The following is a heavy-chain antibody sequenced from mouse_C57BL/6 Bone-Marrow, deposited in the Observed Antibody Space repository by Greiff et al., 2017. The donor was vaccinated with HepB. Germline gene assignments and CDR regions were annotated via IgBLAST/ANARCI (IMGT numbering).Heavy chain of an antibody. CDR3: ARPHLSVEEFAY. CDR1: GYTFTSYW. Sequence: QVQLQQPGAELVKPGASVKLSCKASGYTFTSYWMHWVKQRPGRGLEWIGRIDPNSGGTKYNEKFKSKATLTVDKPSSTANMQLSSLTSEDSAVYYCARPHLSVEEFAYWGQGTLVTVSA. J-gene: IGHJ3*01. V-gene: IGHV1-72*01. CDR2: IDPNSGGT. D-gene: IGHD6-2*01.